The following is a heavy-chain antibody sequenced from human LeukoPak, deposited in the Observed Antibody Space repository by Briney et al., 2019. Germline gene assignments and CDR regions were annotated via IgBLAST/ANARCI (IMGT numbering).Heavy chain of an antibody. CDR2: SSAYNSNT. CDR3: ARRGSGSYYYYYGMDV. V-gene: IGHV1-18*01. Sequence: ASVKVSCTASGSTFTSYGISWVRQAPGQGLEWMGCSSAYNSNTNYAQKLQGRVTMTTDTYTNTAYMERRSLRSVDTAVYYCARRGSGSYYYYYGMDVWGQGTTVTVSS. J-gene: IGHJ6*02. D-gene: IGHD3-10*01. CDR1: GSTFTSYG.